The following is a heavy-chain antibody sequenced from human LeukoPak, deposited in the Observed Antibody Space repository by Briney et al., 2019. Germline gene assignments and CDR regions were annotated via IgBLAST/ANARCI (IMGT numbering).Heavy chain of an antibody. CDR3: ANNWGVPDY. D-gene: IGHD1-1*01. CDR2: INTDGSSL. J-gene: IGHJ4*02. V-gene: IGHV3-74*01. CDR1: GFTFSSYW. Sequence: PGGSLRLSCAASGFTFSSYWMYWVRQAPGKGLVWVSRINTDGSSLNYADSVKGRFTISRDNSKNTLYLQMNSLRAEDTAVYYCANNWGVPDYWGQGTLVTVSS.